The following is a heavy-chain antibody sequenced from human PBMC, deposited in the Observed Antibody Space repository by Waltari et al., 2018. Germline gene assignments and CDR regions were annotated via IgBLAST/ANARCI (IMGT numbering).Heavy chain of an antibody. Sequence: QSQLVQSGAKVRMSGAAVKISCKAAGYTLTAYTIHWIRQAPGQSLEWMGGINVGQRDTKYSEKPQGRVTIARDTSDTSASTVYMELRSLTSDDTAIYYCARGSRLSGSDYFEVWGQGTLLTVSS. CDR3: ARGSRLSGSDYFEV. V-gene: IGHV1-3*01. CDR2: INVGQRDT. D-gene: IGHD5-12*01. J-gene: IGHJ3*01. CDR1: GYTLTAYT.